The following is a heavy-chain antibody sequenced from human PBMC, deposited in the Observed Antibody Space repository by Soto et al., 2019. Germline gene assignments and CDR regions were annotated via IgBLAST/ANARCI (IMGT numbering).Heavy chain of an antibody. CDR3: ARLEAGDYYDILTGYFTY. CDR1: GYSFTNYW. Sequence: GESLKISCKGSGYSFTNYWIGWVRQMPGKGLEWMGIIYPGDSDTRYRPPFQGQVTISADKSTSTAYLQWSSLKASDTAIYYCARLEAGDYYDILTGYFTYWGQGTLVTVSS. J-gene: IGHJ4*02. CDR2: IYPGDSDT. V-gene: IGHV5-51*01. D-gene: IGHD3-9*01.